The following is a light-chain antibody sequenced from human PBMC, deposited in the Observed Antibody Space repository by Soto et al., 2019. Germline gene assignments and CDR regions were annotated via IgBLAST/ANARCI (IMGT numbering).Light chain of an antibody. CDR1: SSDVGGFEY. CDR3: SSYTTSSTYV. J-gene: IGLJ1*01. CDR2: EVT. Sequence: QSVLSQPASVSGSPGQSITISCTGTSSDVGGFEYVSWYQHQPGKAPKLIIYEVTYRPSGVSNRFSGSKSGNTASLTISGLQAEDEADYYCSSYTTSSTYVFGTGTKVTVL. V-gene: IGLV2-14*01.